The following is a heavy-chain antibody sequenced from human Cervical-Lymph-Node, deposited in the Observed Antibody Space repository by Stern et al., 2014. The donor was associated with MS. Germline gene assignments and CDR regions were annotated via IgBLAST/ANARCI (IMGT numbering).Heavy chain of an antibody. Sequence: HVQLQESGPGLVKPSQTLSLTCTVSGGSISSCGYSWSWLRQHPGKGLVWIVSIYTSGSTNYNPSLKSRVIISVDTSKNQFSLKLSSVTAADTAVYYCAREVMETTGGDAFDIWGQGTMVTVSS. D-gene: IGHD1-1*01. CDR1: GGSISSCGYS. V-gene: IGHV4-31*03. CDR2: IYTSGST. J-gene: IGHJ3*02. CDR3: AREVMETTGGDAFDI.